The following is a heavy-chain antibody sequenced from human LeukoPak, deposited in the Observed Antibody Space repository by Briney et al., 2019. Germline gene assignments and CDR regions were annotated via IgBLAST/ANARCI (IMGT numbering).Heavy chain of an antibody. D-gene: IGHD5-18*01. V-gene: IGHV1-69*05. CDR2: IIPIFGTA. CDR1: GGTFSSYA. CDR3: ARGSEIQLWSSYFDY. J-gene: IGHJ4*02. Sequence: SVKVSCKASGGTFSSYAISWVRQAPGQGLEWMGGIIPIFGTANYAQKFQGRVTITTDESTSTAYMELSSPRSEDTAVYYCARGSEIQLWSSYFDYWGQGTLVTVSS.